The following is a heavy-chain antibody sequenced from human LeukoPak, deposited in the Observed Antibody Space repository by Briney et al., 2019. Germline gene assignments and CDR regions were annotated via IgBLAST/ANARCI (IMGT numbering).Heavy chain of an antibody. V-gene: IGHV4-39*02. D-gene: IGHD5-18*01. J-gene: IGHJ4*02. Sequence: PSGALSLTCTVSGGSISSSDDFWGWIRQAPGKGLEWIGSISFSGTTYYNPSLQSRVTTSVDTSKNQFSLKLNSVTAADTAIYYCAREKRYSYGFGIFDYWGQGSLVTVSS. CDR2: ISFSGTT. CDR1: GGSISSSDDF. CDR3: AREKRYSYGFGIFDY.